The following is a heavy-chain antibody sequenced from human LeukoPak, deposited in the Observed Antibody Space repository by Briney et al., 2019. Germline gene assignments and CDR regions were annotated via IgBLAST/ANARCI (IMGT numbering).Heavy chain of an antibody. CDR3: AGGPPRCGGDCYPSSN. Sequence: SVKVSCKASGYTFTSYYMHWVRQAPGQGLEWMGGIIPIFGTANYAQKFQGRVTITADESTSTAYMELSSLRSEDTAVYYCAGGPPRCGGDCYPSSNWGQGTLVTVSS. CDR2: IIPIFGTA. V-gene: IGHV1-69*13. D-gene: IGHD2-21*02. J-gene: IGHJ4*02. CDR1: GYTFTSYY.